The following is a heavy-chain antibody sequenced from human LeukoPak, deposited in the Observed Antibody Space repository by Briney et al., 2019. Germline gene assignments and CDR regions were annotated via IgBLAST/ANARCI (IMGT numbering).Heavy chain of an antibody. D-gene: IGHD3-22*01. J-gene: IGHJ4*02. CDR2: IKSKTYGGTT. V-gene: IGHV3-49*04. CDR1: GFTFGDYA. Sequence: PGGSLRLSCTASGFTFGDYAMSWVRQAPGKGLEWLGFIKSKTYGGTTDYAASVKGRFSISRDDSKSIAYLQMNSLKTEDTAVYYCTRALEYYYDSRGLWGQGTLVTVSS. CDR3: TRALEYYYDSRGL.